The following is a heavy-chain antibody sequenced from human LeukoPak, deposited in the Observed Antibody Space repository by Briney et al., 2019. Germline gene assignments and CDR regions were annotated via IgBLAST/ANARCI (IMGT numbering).Heavy chain of an antibody. V-gene: IGHV4-61*01. CDR1: GGSVSSGSYY. D-gene: IGHD2-21*02. Sequence: SETLSLTCTVSGGSVSSGSYYWSWIRQPPGKGLEWIGYIYYSGSTNYNPSLKSRVTISVDTSKNQFSLKLSSVTAADTAVYYCARLTYYFDYWGQGTPVTVSS. CDR2: IYYSGST. CDR3: ARLTYYFDY. J-gene: IGHJ4*02.